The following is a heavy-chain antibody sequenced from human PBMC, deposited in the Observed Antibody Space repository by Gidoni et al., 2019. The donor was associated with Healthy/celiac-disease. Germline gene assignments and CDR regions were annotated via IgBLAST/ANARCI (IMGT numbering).Heavy chain of an antibody. V-gene: IGHV4-39*01. CDR2: IYYSWST. J-gene: IGHJ4*02. CDR3: ARTYGDYVFDY. CDR1: GGSPSSSSYY. Sequence: QLQLQESGPGLVKPSETLSLTCTVSGGSPSSSSYYWGWIRQPPGKRLELIGSIYYSWSTYYNPSLKSRVTIAVDTAKNQFSMKLSSVTAADTAVYYCARTYGDYVFDYWGQGTLVTVSS. D-gene: IGHD4-17*01.